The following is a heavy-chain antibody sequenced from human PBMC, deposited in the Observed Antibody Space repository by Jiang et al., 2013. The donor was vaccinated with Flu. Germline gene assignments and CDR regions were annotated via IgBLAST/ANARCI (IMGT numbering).Heavy chain of an antibody. Sequence: QLVESGGGLVQPGESLKLSCAASGFTFSGSVMHWVRQASGKGLEWVGRITSKGDSFAAAYAASVKGRFTISRDESKNMAYLQMNSLKSDDTAVYYCALGSGSSGWMAYYYYLDVWGKGTTVTVS. CDR2: ITSKGDSFAA. CDR3: ALGSGSSGWMAYYYYLDV. D-gene: IGHD6-19*01. J-gene: IGHJ6*03. CDR1: GFTFSGSV. V-gene: IGHV3-73*01.